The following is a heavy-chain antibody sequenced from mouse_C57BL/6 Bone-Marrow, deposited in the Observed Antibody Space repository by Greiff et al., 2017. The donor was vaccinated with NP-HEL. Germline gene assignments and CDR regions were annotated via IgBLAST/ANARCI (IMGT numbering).Heavy chain of an antibody. D-gene: IGHD3-2*02. CDR1: GYAFSSSW. Sequence: VKLMESGPELVKPGASVKISCKASGYAFSSSWMNWVKQRPGKGLEWIGRIYPGDGDTNYNGKFKGKATLTADKSSSTAYMQLSSLTSEDSAVYFCAREAAQATSSDYWGQGTTLTVSS. CDR3: AREAAQATSSDY. CDR2: IYPGDGDT. J-gene: IGHJ2*01. V-gene: IGHV1-82*01.